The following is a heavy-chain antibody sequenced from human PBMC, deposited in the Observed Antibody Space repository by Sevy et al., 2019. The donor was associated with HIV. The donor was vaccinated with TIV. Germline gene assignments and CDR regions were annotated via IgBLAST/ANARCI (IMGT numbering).Heavy chain of an antibody. J-gene: IGHJ3*02. CDR2: SSSLSSYT. CDR1: GFTFSNYY. D-gene: IGHD1-26*01. Sequence: GGSLRLSCAASGFTFSNYYMSWIRQAPGKGLEWVSCSSSLSSYTNFADSVKGRFTISRDNAKNSLYLQMKSLRAEDTAVYYCAGGSGRYNDAFDIWGQGTMVTISS. V-gene: IGHV3-11*06. CDR3: AGGSGRYNDAFDI.